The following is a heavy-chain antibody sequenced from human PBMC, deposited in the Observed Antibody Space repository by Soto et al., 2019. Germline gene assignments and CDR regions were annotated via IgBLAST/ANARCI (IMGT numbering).Heavy chain of an antibody. CDR1: GYTFTRSG. CDR2: ISSYNGDT. Sequence: QVQLEQSGAEVKKPGASVKVSCKASGYTFTRSGISWVRQAPGQGPEWMGWISSYNGDTNYAQTFQGRVTMTTDTSTSTAYRELRSLRSDDTAVYYCAREGAAPYYYYGMDVWGQGTPVTVSS. CDR3: AREGAAPYYYYGMDV. D-gene: IGHD6-25*01. V-gene: IGHV1-18*01. J-gene: IGHJ6*02.